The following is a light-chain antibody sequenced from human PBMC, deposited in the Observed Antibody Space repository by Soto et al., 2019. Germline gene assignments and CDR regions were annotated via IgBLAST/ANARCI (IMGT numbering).Light chain of an antibody. V-gene: IGLV1-44*01. CDR3: AAWDDSLNGVV. CDR2: SNN. CDR1: SANIGSNT. J-gene: IGLJ2*01. Sequence: QSVLTQPPSASGTPVQRVTISCSGSSANIGSNTVNWYQQLPGTAPKLLFYSNNQRPSGVPDRFSGSKSGTLASLAISGLQSEDEADYYCAAWDDSLNGVVFGGGTKLTVL.